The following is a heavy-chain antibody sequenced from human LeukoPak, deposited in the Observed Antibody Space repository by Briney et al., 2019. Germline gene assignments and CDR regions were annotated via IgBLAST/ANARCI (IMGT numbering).Heavy chain of an antibody. J-gene: IGHJ4*02. V-gene: IGHV4-30-4*01. CDR3: AREGSMTTVTYFDY. D-gene: IGHD4-17*01. CDR1: GGSISSGDYY. Sequence: SQTLSLTCTVSGGSISSGDYYWSWIRQPPGKGLEWIGYIYYSGSTYYNPSLKSRVTISVDTSKNQFSLKLSSVTAAGTAVYYCAREGSMTTVTYFDYWGQGTLVTVSS. CDR2: IYYSGST.